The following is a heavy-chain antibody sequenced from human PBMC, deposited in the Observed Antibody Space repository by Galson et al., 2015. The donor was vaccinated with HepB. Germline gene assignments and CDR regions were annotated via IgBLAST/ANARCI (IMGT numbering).Heavy chain of an antibody. Sequence: SLRLSCAASGFTFSSYAMSWVRQAPGKGLEWVSAISGSGGSTYYADSVKGRFTISRDNSKNTLYLQMNSLRAEDTAVYYCAKDSSWYWAFDIWGQGTMVTVSS. CDR2: ISGSGGST. V-gene: IGHV3-23*01. D-gene: IGHD6-13*01. CDR3: AKDSSWYWAFDI. J-gene: IGHJ3*02. CDR1: GFTFSSYA.